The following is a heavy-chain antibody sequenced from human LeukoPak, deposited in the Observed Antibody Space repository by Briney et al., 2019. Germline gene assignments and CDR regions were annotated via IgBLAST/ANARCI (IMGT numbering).Heavy chain of an antibody. CDR1: GGSISSGSYY. CDR3: ARRYGSGSYYNPVPLNDAFDI. CDR2: IYTSGST. Sequence: NASETLSLTCTVSGGSISSGSYYWSWIRQPAGKGLEWIGRIYTSGSTNYNPSLKSRVTISVDTSKNQFSLKLSSVTAADTAVYYCARRYGSGSYYNPVPLNDAFDIWGQGTMVTVSS. V-gene: IGHV4-61*02. J-gene: IGHJ3*02. D-gene: IGHD3-10*01.